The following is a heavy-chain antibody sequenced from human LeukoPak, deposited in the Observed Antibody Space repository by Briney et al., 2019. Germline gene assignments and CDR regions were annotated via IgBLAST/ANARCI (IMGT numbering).Heavy chain of an antibody. J-gene: IGHJ6*02. V-gene: IGHV3-23*01. Sequence: GGSLRLSCAASGFTFSSYAMSWVRQAPGKGLEWVSSISGSGNRTYYADSVKGRFTISRDNSKNTLFLQISSLRAEDTAVYYCAKDLYCGGGSCYPSALGMDVWGQGTTVTVSS. CDR1: GFTFSSYA. CDR3: AKDLYCGGGSCYPSALGMDV. D-gene: IGHD2-15*01. CDR2: ISGSGNRT.